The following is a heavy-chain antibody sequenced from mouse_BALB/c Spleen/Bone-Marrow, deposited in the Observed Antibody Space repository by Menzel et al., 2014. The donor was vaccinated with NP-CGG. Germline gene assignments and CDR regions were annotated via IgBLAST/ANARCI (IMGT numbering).Heavy chain of an antibody. V-gene: IGHV4-1*02. Sequence: DVQLQESGGGLVQPGGSLKLSCAASGFDFSRYWMTWVRQAPGKGLEWTGEINPASSTINYTPSLKEKFIISRDNAKNTLYLQMSKVRSEDTALYYCAKNYYYGYVAYWGQGTLVTVSA. J-gene: IGHJ3*01. CDR1: GFDFSRYW. CDR3: AKNYYYGYVAY. CDR2: INPASSTI. D-gene: IGHD1-2*01.